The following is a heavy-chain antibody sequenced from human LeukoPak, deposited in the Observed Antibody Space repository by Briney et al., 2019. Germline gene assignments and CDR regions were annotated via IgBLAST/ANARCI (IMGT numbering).Heavy chain of an antibody. Sequence: SETLSLTCTVSGGSISGYYWSWIRQSPGKGLEWIGYIYYSGSTNYNPSLKSRVTILVDTSKNQFSLKLSSVTAADTAVYYCARWFYDSSGYCSYEYWGQGTLVTVSS. V-gene: IGHV4-59*01. CDR1: GGSISGYY. D-gene: IGHD3-22*01. CDR3: ARWFYDSSGYCSYEY. CDR2: IYYSGST. J-gene: IGHJ4*02.